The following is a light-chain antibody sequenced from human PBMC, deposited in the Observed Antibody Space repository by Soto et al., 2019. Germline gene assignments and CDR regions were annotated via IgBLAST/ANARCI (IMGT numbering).Light chain of an antibody. CDR1: QSVSSN. J-gene: IGKJ2*01. CDR3: QQYNNWPYT. CDR2: GAS. V-gene: IGKV3-15*01. Sequence: EIVMTQSPATLSVSPGERATLSCRASQSVSSNLAWYQQKPGQAPRLLIYGASTRATGIPARFSGSGSGTEFNLTISSLQSKDFAVYYCQQYNNWPYTFGQGTKLEIK.